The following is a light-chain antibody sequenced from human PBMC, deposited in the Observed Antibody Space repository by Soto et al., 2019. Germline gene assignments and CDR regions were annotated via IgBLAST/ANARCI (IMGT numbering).Light chain of an antibody. CDR2: EVS. Sequence: QSVLTQPASVSGSPVQSITISCTGTSSDVWSYNLVSWYQQHPGKAPKLMIYEVSKRPSGVSNRFSGSKSGNTASLTISGLQAEDEADYYCCSYAGSSTSGYVFGNGTKVTVL. J-gene: IGLJ1*01. CDR3: CSYAGSSTSGYV. CDR1: SSDVWSYNL. V-gene: IGLV2-23*02.